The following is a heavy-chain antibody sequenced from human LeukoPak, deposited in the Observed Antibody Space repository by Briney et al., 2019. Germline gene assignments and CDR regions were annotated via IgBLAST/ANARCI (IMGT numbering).Heavy chain of an antibody. CDR3: ARELYGSGSYRYGAFDI. J-gene: IGHJ3*02. V-gene: IGHV1-46*01. CDR1: GYTFTSYY. CDR2: INPSGGST. D-gene: IGHD3-10*01. Sequence: ASVKVSCKASGYTFTSYYMHWVRQAPGQGLEWMGIINPSGGSTSYVQKFQGRVTMTRDMSTSTVYMELSSLRSEDTAVYYCARELYGSGSYRYGAFDIWGQGTMVTVSS.